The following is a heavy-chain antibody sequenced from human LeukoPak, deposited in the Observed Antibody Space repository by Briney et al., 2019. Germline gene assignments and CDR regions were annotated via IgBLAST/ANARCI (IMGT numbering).Heavy chain of an antibody. J-gene: IGHJ4*02. CDR2: ISGSGGST. CDR3: AKAGGNSYGTYDY. V-gene: IGHV3-23*01. CDR1: GFTFSSYP. Sequence: GGSLRLSCAASGFTFSSYPMIWVRQPPGKGLEWVSAISGSGGSTYYADSVKGRFTISRDNSKNTLYRQMNSLRAEDTAVYYCAKAGGNSYGTYDYWGQGTLVTVSS. D-gene: IGHD5-18*01.